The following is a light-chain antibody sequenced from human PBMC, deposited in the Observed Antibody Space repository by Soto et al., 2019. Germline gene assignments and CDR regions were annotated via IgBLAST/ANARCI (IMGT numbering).Light chain of an antibody. CDR1: QSVSDRF. CDR2: ATS. CDR3: HQYYNRPPWT. J-gene: IGKJ1*01. V-gene: IGKV3-20*01. Sequence: EIVLTHSPCTLSLSPLERATLSFRSVQSVSDRFVAWFQHKPGQAPRLLVFATSARATGVPDRFRGSRSGTDFTLTISSLQPEDSATYYCHQYYNRPPWTFGQGTKVDIK.